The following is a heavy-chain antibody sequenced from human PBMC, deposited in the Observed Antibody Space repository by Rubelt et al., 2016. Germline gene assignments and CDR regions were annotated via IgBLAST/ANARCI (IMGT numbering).Heavy chain of an antibody. Sequence: QVQLQQWGAGLLKPSETLSLTCAVYGGAFSGYLWSWIRQPPGKGVEWIGGINHGGSTNYNPSLQSRVTISIDTSRNQFSLKLTSVTAADTAGYYCARVGYYYYGMDVWGQGTTVTVSS. J-gene: IGHJ6*02. CDR1: GGAFSGYL. V-gene: IGHV4-34*01. CDR2: INHGGST. D-gene: IGHD3-16*01. CDR3: ARVGYYYYGMDV.